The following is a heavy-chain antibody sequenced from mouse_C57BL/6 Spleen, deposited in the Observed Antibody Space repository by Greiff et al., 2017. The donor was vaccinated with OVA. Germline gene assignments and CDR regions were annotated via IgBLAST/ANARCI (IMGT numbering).Heavy chain of an antibody. CDR1: GFTFSSYT. J-gene: IGHJ2*01. D-gene: IGHD2-3*01. CDR3: ARREYEDYFDY. CDR2: ISGGGGNN. V-gene: IGHV5-9*01. Sequence: EVKLVESGGGLVKPGGSLKLSCAASGFTFSSYTMSWVRQTPEKRLEWVATISGGGGNNYYPDSVKGRFTISRDNAKNTLYLQMSSLRSEDTALYYCARREYEDYFDYWGQGTTLTVSS.